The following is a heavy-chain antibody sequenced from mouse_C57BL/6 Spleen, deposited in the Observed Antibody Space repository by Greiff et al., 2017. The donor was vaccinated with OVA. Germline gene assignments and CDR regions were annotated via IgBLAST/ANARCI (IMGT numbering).Heavy chain of an antibody. D-gene: IGHD1-1*01. CDR1: GFTFSDYG. CDR2: ISRGSSTI. J-gene: IGHJ2*01. V-gene: IGHV5-17*01. Sequence: EVKLMESGGGLVKPGGSLKLSCAASGFTFSDYGMHWVRQAPEKGLEWVAYISRGSSTIYYADTVKGRFTISRDNAKNTLFLQMTSLRSEDTAMYYCARDYGSSSYYFDYWGQGTTLTVSS. CDR3: ARDYGSSSYYFDY.